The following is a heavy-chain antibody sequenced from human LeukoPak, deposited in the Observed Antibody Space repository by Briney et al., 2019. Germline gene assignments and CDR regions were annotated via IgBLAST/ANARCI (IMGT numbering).Heavy chain of an antibody. D-gene: IGHD3-3*01. CDR3: ARGAPYDFWSGYYGTPFDY. CDR1: GYTFTSYD. V-gene: IGHV1-8*01. CDR2: MNPNSGNT. Sequence: ASVKVPCKASGYTFTSYDINWVRQATGQGLEWMGWMNPNSGNTGYAQKFQGRVTMTRNTSISTAYMELSSLRSEDTAVYYCARGAPYDFWSGYYGTPFDYWGQGTLVTVSS. J-gene: IGHJ4*02.